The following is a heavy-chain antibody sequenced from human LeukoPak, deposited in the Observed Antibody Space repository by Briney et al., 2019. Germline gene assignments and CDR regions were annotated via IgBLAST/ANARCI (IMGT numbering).Heavy chain of an antibody. CDR2: INPNSGGT. V-gene: IGHV1-2*06. CDR3: SASFSGYDRLIDY. J-gene: IGHJ4*02. Sequence: ASVKVSCKASGYTFTGYYMHWVRQVPGQGLEWMGRINPNSGGTNYAQKFQDRVTMTRDTSISTAYMELNRLTSDDTAVYYCSASFSGYDRLIDYWGQGTLVTVSS. D-gene: IGHD5-12*01. CDR1: GYTFTGYY.